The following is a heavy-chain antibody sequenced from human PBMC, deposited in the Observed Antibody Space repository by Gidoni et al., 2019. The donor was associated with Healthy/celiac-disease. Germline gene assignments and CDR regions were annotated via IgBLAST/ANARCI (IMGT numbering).Heavy chain of an antibody. CDR2: IYHSGST. CDR3: ARAYYYGPGYYFDY. D-gene: IGHD3-10*01. J-gene: IGHJ4*02. V-gene: IGHV4-30-2*01. CDR1: GGSISSGGYS. Sequence: QLQLQESGSGLVKPSQTLSLTCAVSGGSISSGGYSWSWTRQPPGKGLEWIGYIYHSGSTYYNPSLKSRVTISVDRSKNQFSLKLSSVTAADTAVYYCARAYYYGPGYYFDYWGQGTLVTVSS.